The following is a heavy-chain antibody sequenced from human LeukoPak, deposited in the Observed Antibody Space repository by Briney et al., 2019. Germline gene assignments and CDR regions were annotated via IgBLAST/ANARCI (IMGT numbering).Heavy chain of an antibody. D-gene: IGHD1-26*01. CDR2: ISYDGSNK. J-gene: IGHJ4*02. CDR3: ARDRGLRVGATTYFDY. V-gene: IGHV3-30*04. Sequence: GRSLRLSCAASGFTFSSYAMHWVRQAPGKGLEWVAVISYDGSNKYYADSVKGRFTISRDNSKNTLYLQMNSLRAKDTAVYYCARDRGLRVGATTYFDYWGQGTLVTVSS. CDR1: GFTFSSYA.